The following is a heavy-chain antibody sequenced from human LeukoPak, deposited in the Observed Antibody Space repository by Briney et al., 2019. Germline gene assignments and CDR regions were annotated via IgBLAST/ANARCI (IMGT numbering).Heavy chain of an antibody. J-gene: IGHJ4*02. Sequence: SEALSLTCAVYGGSFSGYYWSWIRQPPGKGLEWIGEINHSGSTNYNPSLKSRVTISVDTSKNQFSLKLSSVTAADTAVYYRALTWGDYWGQGTLVTVSS. D-gene: IGHD1-26*01. CDR3: ALTWGDY. CDR1: GGSFSGYY. CDR2: INHSGST. V-gene: IGHV4-34*01.